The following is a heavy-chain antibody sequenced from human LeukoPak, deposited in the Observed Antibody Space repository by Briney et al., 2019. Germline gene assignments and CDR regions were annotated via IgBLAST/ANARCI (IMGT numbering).Heavy chain of an antibody. CDR3: ARVPVTMVRGVTRNWFDR. CDR1: GYTFTSYG. V-gene: IGHV1-18*01. Sequence: ASVKVSCKASGYTFTSYGISWVRQAPGQGLEWMGWISAYNGNTNYEQKLQGRVTMTTDTSTSTAYMELRSLRSDDTAVYYCARVPVTMVRGVTRNWFDRWGQGTLVTVSS. D-gene: IGHD3-10*01. CDR2: ISAYNGNT. J-gene: IGHJ5*02.